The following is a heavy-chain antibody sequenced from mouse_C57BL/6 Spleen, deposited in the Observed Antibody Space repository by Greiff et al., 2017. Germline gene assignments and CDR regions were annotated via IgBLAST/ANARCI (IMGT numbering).Heavy chain of an antibody. J-gene: IGHJ4*01. CDR1: GYAFTNYL. Sequence: QVQLQQPGAELVRPGTSVKVSCKASGYAFTNYLIEWVKQRPGQGLEWIGVINPGSGGTNYNEKFKGKATLTADTSSSTAYMQLSSLPSEDSAVYVCARLYDGYDDAMDDWGQGTSVTVSS. V-gene: IGHV1-54*01. CDR2: INPGSGGT. D-gene: IGHD2-3*01. CDR3: ARLYDGYDDAMDD.